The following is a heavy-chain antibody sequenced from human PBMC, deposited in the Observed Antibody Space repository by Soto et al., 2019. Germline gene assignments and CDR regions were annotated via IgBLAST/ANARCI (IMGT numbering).Heavy chain of an antibody. D-gene: IGHD4-17*01. J-gene: IGHJ4*02. CDR3: ARGYVDYGLDY. CDR1: GGSISSYY. CDR2: IHNSGST. V-gene: IGHV4-59*08. Sequence: QVQLQESGPGLVKPSETLSLTCTVSGGSISSYYWRWIRQPPGRGLEWLAYIHNSGSTNYNPSLTSRVTKSVDTSKNQFSLKLSSVTAADTAVYYCARGYVDYGLDYWGQGTLVIVSS.